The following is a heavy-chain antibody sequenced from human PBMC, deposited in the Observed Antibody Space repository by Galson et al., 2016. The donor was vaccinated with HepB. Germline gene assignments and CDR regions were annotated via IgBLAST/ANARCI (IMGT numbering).Heavy chain of an antibody. CDR1: GFTFSSYA. CDR3: VKDKAGASEYYGMDV. D-gene: IGHD6-19*01. CDR2: ISGSGGRT. Sequence: SLRLSCAASGFTFSSYAVNWVRQAPGKGLECVSSISGSGGRTSYADSVKGRFTISRDNSRNTVYLQMNSLRVVDTAVYYCVKDKAGASEYYGMDVWGQGTTVSVSS. V-gene: IGHV3-23*01. J-gene: IGHJ6*02.